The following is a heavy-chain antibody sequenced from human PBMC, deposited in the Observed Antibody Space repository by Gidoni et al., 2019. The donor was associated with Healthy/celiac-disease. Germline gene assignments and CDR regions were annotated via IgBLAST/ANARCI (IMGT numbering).Heavy chain of an antibody. CDR3: ARAVDIVVVPAATGWFDP. D-gene: IGHD2-2*03. J-gene: IGHJ5*02. Sequence: QVQLVQSGAEVTKPGASVKVSCKASGYTFTSYAMHWVRQAPGQRLEWMGWINAGNGNTKYSQKFQGRVTITRDTSASTAYMELSSLRSEDTAVYYCARAVDIVVVPAATGWFDPWGQGTLVTVSS. CDR2: INAGNGNT. CDR1: GYTFTSYA. V-gene: IGHV1-3*01.